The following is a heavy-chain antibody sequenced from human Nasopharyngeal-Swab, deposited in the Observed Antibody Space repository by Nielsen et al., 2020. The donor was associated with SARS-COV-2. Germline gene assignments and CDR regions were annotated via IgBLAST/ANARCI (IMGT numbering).Heavy chain of an antibody. CDR2: IWYDGSNK. V-gene: IGHV3-33*08. J-gene: IGHJ6*02. CDR1: GFIFSSYA. CDR3: ASAPSIAVAAGYGMDV. Sequence: GGSLRLSCAASGFIFSSYAMHWVRQAPGKGLEWVAVIWYDGSNKYYADSVKGRFTISRDNSKNTLYLQMNSLRAEDTAVYYCASAPSIAVAAGYGMDVWGQGTTVTVSS. D-gene: IGHD6-19*01.